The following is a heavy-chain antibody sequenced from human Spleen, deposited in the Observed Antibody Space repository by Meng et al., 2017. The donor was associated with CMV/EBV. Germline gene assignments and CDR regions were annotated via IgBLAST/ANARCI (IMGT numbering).Heavy chain of an antibody. Sequence: ASVKVSCKASGYTFTSYGISWVRQAPGQGLEWMGWISAYNGNTNYAQKLQGRVTMTRNTSISTVYMELSGLRSEDTAVYYCARRRGGSSWGDFDYWGQGTLVTVSS. CDR2: ISAYNGNT. V-gene: IGHV1-18*01. D-gene: IGHD6-6*01. CDR1: GYTFTSYG. J-gene: IGHJ4*02. CDR3: ARRRGGSSWGDFDY.